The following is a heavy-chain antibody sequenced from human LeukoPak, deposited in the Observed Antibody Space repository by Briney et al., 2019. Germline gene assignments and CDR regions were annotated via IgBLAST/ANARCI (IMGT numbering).Heavy chain of an antibody. Sequence: SETLSLTCTVSGASINKDYWSWIRQPAGKGLEWIGRIHTSGSTHYNPSLKSRVTISVDTSKNQFSLKLSSVTAADTAVYYCARAPGVAFDIWGQGTMVTVSS. J-gene: IGHJ3*02. V-gene: IGHV4-4*07. CDR3: ARAPGVAFDI. CDR2: IHTSGST. D-gene: IGHD3-10*01. CDR1: GASINKDY.